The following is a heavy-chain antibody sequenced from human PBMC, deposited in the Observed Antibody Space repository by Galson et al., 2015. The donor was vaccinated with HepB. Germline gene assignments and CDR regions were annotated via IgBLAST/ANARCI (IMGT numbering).Heavy chain of an antibody. CDR3: ARGLTLYYDYNRSGYSAHYLDY. D-gene: IGHD3-22*01. Sequence: SVKVSCKASGYTFTAYAMHWVRQAPGQRLEWMGWINAANGNTEYSQSLQGRVTITRDTSARTAYMELRSLESEDTAVYYCARGLTLYYDYNRSGYSAHYLDYWGQGTLVPVSS. CDR1: GYTFTAYA. V-gene: IGHV1-3*01. CDR2: INAANGNT. J-gene: IGHJ4*02.